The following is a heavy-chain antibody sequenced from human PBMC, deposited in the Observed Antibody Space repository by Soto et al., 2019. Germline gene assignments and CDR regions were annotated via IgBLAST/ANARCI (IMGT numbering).Heavy chain of an antibody. J-gene: IGHJ6*02. CDR3: ARDHCSGGSCYANGMYV. V-gene: IGHV1-2*04. CDR1: GYTFTGYY. CDR2: INPNSGGT. Sequence: QVQLVQSGAEVKKPGASVKVSCKASGYTFTGYYMHWVRQAPGQGIEWLGWINPNSGGTNYAQKFQGWVTMTRNTSISTAYMELSRLRSDETAVYYCARDHCSGGSCYANGMYVWGQGTTVTVAS. D-gene: IGHD2-15*01.